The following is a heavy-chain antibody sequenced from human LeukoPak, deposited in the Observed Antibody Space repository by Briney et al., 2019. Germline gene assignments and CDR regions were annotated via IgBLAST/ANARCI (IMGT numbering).Heavy chain of an antibody. Sequence: GGSLRLSCAASGFTFSSYEMNWVRQAPGKGLEWVSYISSSGSTIYYADSVKGRFTISRDNAKNSLYLQMNSLRAEDTAVYYCARVMARFHAFDIWGQGTMVTVSS. D-gene: IGHD5-24*01. CDR1: GFTFSSYE. V-gene: IGHV3-48*03. CDR3: ARVMARFHAFDI. CDR2: ISSSGSTI. J-gene: IGHJ3*02.